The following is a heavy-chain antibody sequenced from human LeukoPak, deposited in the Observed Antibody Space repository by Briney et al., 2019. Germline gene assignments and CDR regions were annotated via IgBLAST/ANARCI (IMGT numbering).Heavy chain of an antibody. J-gene: IGHJ4*02. CDR2: ISSSSTYI. CDR3: ARDPYSGLFDY. D-gene: IGHD4-11*01. Sequence: KTGGSLRLSCGASGFTFSSYSVNWVRQAPGKGLEWVSSISSSSTYIYYADSVKGRFTISRDNAKNSLYLQMNSLRAEDTAVYYCARDPYSGLFDYWGQGTLVTVSS. V-gene: IGHV3-21*01. CDR1: GFTFSSYS.